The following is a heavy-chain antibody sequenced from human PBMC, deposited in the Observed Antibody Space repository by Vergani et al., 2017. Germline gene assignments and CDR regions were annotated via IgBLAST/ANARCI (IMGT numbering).Heavy chain of an antibody. CDR2: INPSGGST. CDR1: GYTFTSYY. J-gene: IGHJ6*02. Sequence: QVQLVQSGDEMKKPGASVKVSCKASGYTFTSYYMHWQKPAPGQGLEWMGIINPSGGSTSYAQQFQGRVTMTRDTSTSTVYMELSSLRSDDTAVYYCASPVTYSCGWSVYYYYGMDGWFQGTTVTVSS. CDR3: ASPVTYSCGWSVYYYYGMDG. D-gene: IGHD6-19*01. V-gene: IGHV1-46*01.